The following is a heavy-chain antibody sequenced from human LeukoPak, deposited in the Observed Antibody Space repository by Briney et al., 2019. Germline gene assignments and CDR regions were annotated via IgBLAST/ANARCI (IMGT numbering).Heavy chain of an antibody. CDR2: SSTSGDT. CDR1: GVSISSYY. Sequence: SETLSLTCSVSGVSISSYYWNWIRQPAGKGLEWIGRSSTSGDTNYNPSLESRVSRSEDTSKNQFSLILDSVTAADTAVYYCAREKSGGAAFDIWGPGTMVTVSS. V-gene: IGHV4-4*07. CDR3: AREKSGGAAFDI. J-gene: IGHJ3*02. D-gene: IGHD2-15*01.